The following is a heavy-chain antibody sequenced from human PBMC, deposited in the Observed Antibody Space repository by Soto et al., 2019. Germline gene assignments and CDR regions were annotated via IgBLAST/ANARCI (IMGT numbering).Heavy chain of an antibody. J-gene: IGHJ4*02. CDR2: IINSGGRT. D-gene: IGHD1-26*01. CDR3: AKMSGRSSWFFDY. V-gene: IGHV3-23*01. CDR1: GFTFSTYA. Sequence: EVQLLESGGGLVQPGGSLRLSCAASGFTFSTYAMSWVRQAPGKGLEWVSTIINSGGRTYYADSVKGRFTISRDNSKNTLYLQMDSLRAEDTAVYYCAKMSGRSSWFFDYWGQGTLLTVSS.